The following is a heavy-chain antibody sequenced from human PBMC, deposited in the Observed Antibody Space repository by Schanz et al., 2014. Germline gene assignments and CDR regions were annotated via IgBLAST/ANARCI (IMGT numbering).Heavy chain of an antibody. CDR3: ARGRGVYDY. Sequence: QLQLVQSGAEVKKPGSSVKVSCKLSGGTFSTYTISWVRQAPGQGLEWMCRIIPIRGIANYAQRFQGRVSITADTSTNTAYMELSSLRSEDTAVHYCARGRGVYDYWGQGTLVTVSS. V-gene: IGHV1-69*02. CDR2: IIPIRGIA. CDR1: GGTFSTYT. J-gene: IGHJ4*02. D-gene: IGHD2-8*01.